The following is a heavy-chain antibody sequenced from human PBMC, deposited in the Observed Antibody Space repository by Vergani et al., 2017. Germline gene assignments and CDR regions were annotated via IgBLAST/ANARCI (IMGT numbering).Heavy chain of an antibody. J-gene: IGHJ4*02. CDR2: IIPILGIA. CDR3: AREASTVINPYYFDY. V-gene: IGHV1-69*08. Sequence: QVQLVQSGAEVKKPRSSVKVSCKASGGTFSSYTISWVRQAPGQGLEWMGRIIPILGIANYAQKFQGRVTITADKSTSTAYMELSSLRSEDTAVYYCAREASTVINPYYFDYWGQGTLVTVSS. CDR1: GGTFSSYT. D-gene: IGHD4-23*01.